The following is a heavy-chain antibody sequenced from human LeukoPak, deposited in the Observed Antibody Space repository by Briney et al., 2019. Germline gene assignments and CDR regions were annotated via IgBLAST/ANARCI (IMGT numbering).Heavy chain of an antibody. CDR2: IIPIFGTA. CDR1: GGTFSSYA. J-gene: IGHJ5*02. V-gene: IGHV1-69*05. Sequence: SVKVSCKASGGTFSSYAISWVRQAPGQGLEWMGGIIPIFGTANYAQKFQGRVTITTDESTSTAYMELSSLRSEDTAVYYCAREVVVAATPCWFNPWGQGTLVTVSS. CDR3: AREVVVAATPCWFNP. D-gene: IGHD2-15*01.